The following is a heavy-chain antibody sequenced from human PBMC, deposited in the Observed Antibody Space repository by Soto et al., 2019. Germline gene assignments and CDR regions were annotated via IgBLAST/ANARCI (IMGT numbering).Heavy chain of an antibody. CDR1: GFTFSSYA. Sequence: EVQLLESGGGLVQPGGSLRLSCAASGFTFSSYAMSWVRQAPGKGLELVSAISGSGGSTYYSDSVKGRFTISRDNSKNTLYLQMNSLRAEDTAVYYCAKNPRHYDYRYGNFDYWGQGTLVTVSS. CDR3: AKNPRHYDYRYGNFDY. J-gene: IGHJ4*02. V-gene: IGHV3-23*01. CDR2: ISGSGGST. D-gene: IGHD4-4*01.